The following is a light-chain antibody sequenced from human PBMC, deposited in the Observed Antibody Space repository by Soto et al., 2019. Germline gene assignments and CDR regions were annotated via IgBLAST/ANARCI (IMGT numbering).Light chain of an antibody. Sequence: QLVLTQSPSASASLGASVKLTCTLSSGHSNYAIAWHQQPEKGPRYLMKVNSDGSHRKGDGIPDRFSGSSSGAQRYLTISSLQSEDEADYYCQTWGTGIRVFGTGTKLTVL. CDR3: QTWGTGIRV. J-gene: IGLJ1*01. CDR2: VNSDGSH. CDR1: SGHSNYA. V-gene: IGLV4-69*01.